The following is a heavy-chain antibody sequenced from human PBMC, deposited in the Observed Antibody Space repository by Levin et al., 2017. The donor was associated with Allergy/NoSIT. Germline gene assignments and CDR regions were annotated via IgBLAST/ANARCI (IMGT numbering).Heavy chain of an antibody. V-gene: IGHV4-34*01. CDR1: GGSFSGYY. CDR3: ARGTPVAGTGGDFDY. D-gene: IGHD6-19*01. J-gene: IGHJ4*02. Sequence: SETLSLTCAVYGGSFSGYYWSWIRQPPGKGLEWIGEINHSGSTNYNPSLKSRVTISVDTSKNQFSLKLSSVTAADTAVYYCARGTPVAGTGGDFDYWGQGTLVTVSS. CDR2: INHSGST.